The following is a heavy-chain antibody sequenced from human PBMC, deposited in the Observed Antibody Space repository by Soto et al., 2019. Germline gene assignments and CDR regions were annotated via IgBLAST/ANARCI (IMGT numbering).Heavy chain of an antibody. D-gene: IGHD2-15*01. CDR3: AIDLWWYTH. J-gene: IGHJ4*02. CDR2: ISGGGSGA. V-gene: IGHV3-23*01. Sequence: EVQLLESGGGLVQPGGSLRLSCTASGFTFSDHAMTWVRQAPGKGLEWVSGISGGGSGAYYADSVKGRFTVSRANSKNTLCLQMDSLRADDTAVYCCAIDLWWYTHWGQGTLVTVSS. CDR1: GFTFSDHA.